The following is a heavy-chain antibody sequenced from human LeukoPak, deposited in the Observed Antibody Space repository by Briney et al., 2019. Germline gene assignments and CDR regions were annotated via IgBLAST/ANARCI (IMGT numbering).Heavy chain of an antibody. CDR1: GGSISSYY. D-gene: IGHD2-2*01. CDR3: ARRLGGTSTGFDY. Sequence: SETLSLTCTVSGGSISSYYWSWIRQPPGKGLEWIGYIYYSGSTNYNPSLKSRVTISVDTSKNQFSLKLSSVTAADTAVYYCARRLGGTSTGFDYWGQGTLVTVSS. CDR2: IYYSGST. V-gene: IGHV4-59*08. J-gene: IGHJ4*02.